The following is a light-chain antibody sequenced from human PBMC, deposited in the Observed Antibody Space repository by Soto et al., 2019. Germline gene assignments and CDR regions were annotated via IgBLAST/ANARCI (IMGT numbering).Light chain of an antibody. CDR2: NND. CDR1: NSNIGSNT. CDR3: AAWDGSLNGWV. J-gene: IGLJ3*02. Sequence: QAVVTQAPSASGTPGQRVTISCSGSNSNIGSNTVSWYQQVPGTAPKVLIYNNDQRPSGVPDRLSGSKSGTSASLAIGGLQSEDEADYYCAAWDGSLNGWVFGGGTKVTV. V-gene: IGLV1-44*01.